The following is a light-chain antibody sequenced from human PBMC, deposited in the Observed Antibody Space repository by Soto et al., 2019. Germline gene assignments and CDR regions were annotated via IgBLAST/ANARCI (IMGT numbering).Light chain of an antibody. CDR2: DAA. J-gene: IGKJ4*01. CDR3: LQFSSYTRT. CDR1: QTVRHYY. V-gene: IGKV3-20*01. Sequence: EIVLTQSPGTLSLSPGERSTLTCRAIQTVRHYYLAWYEQQLGQAPRLLIYDAASRDTRIPERGGGGGAGPDVTLSISRLEPEDVPVDDCLQFSSYTRTFGGGTKVDIK.